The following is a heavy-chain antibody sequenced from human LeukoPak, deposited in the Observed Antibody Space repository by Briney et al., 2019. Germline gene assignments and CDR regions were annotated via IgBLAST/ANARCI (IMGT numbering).Heavy chain of an antibody. Sequence: SETLSLTCTVSGYSITSGHYWGWIRQPPGKGLEWIGSIYHSGSTFYNPSLKSRVTISVDPSKNQFSLKLSSVIVADTAVYYCARDPPLYYDILTGYTLYGMDVWGQGTTVTVSS. CDR3: ARDPPLYYDILTGYTLYGMDV. D-gene: IGHD3-9*01. J-gene: IGHJ6*02. CDR1: GYSITSGHY. CDR2: IYHSGST. V-gene: IGHV4-38-2*02.